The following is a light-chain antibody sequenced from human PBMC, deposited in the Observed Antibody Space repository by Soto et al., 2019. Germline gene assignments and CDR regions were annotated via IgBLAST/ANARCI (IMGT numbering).Light chain of an antibody. CDR2: GTS. J-gene: IGKJ3*01. CDR1: QSVRNNY. Sequence: EIVLTQSPGTLSLSPGERATLSCRASQSVRNNYVAWYQQQPGQAPRLLIYGTSTRDTGIPYRFSGSGSGTDFTLTISRLETEDFAVYYCQQYGSSYTFGPGTKVEIK. V-gene: IGKV3-20*01. CDR3: QQYGSSYT.